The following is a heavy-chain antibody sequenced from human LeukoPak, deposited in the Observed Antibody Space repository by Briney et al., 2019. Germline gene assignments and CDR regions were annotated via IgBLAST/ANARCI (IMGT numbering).Heavy chain of an antibody. CDR2: IRYDGSNK. Sequence: AGGSLRLSCAASGFTFSSYGMHWVRQAPGKGLEWVAFIRYDGSNKYYADSVKGRFTISRDNSKNTLYLQMNSLRAEDTAVYYCAKDPYQRYCSSTSCYPGDAFDIWGQGTMVTVSS. J-gene: IGHJ3*02. CDR3: AKDPYQRYCSSTSCYPGDAFDI. D-gene: IGHD2-2*01. V-gene: IGHV3-30*02. CDR1: GFTFSSYG.